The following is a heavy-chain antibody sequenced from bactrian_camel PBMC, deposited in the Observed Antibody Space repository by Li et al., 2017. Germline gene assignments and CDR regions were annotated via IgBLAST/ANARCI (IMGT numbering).Heavy chain of an antibody. V-gene: IGHV3S25*01. CDR1: GFTFAIYW. CDR2: ISSGGSST. D-gene: IGHD4*01. Sequence: QLVESGGGLVQPGGSLRPSCDASGFTFAIYWMYWVRQAPGKGLEWVARISSGGSSTSYADSVKGRFTIPRDNAKKSVYLQMNSLKPEDTAVYYCMRGNDYTYYNDNGLGRPLSQGTQVTVS. J-gene: IGHJ4*01.